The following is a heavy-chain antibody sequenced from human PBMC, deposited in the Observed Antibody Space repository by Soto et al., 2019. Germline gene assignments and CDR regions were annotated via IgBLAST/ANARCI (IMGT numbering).Heavy chain of an antibody. CDR1: GGSISSSSYY. CDR2: IYYSGST. J-gene: IGHJ5*02. Sequence: SETLSLTCTVSGGSISSSSYYWGWFRQPPGKGLEWIGSIYYSGSTYYNPSLKSRVTISVDTSKNQFSLKLSSVTAADTAVYYCARNYFARFDPWGQGTLVTVSS. CDR3: ARNYFARFDP. D-gene: IGHD3-9*01. V-gene: IGHV4-39*01.